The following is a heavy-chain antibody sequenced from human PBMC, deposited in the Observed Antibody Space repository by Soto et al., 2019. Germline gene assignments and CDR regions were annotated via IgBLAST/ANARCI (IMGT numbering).Heavy chain of an antibody. J-gene: IGHJ4*02. Sequence: QPGGSLRLSCAASGFTFSSYAMHWVRQAPGKGLEWVAVISYDGSNKYYADSVKGRFTISRDDSKNTLYLQMNSLRAEDTAVYYCATLWPQSGYYSSPHADYWGQGTLVTVSS. D-gene: IGHD3-3*01. V-gene: IGHV3-30-3*01. CDR2: ISYDGSNK. CDR3: ATLWPQSGYYSSPHADY. CDR1: GFTFSSYA.